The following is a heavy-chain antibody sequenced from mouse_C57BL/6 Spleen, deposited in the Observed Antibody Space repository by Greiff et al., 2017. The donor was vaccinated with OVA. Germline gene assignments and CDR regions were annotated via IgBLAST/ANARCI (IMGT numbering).Heavy chain of an antibody. J-gene: IGHJ1*03. CDR1: GFTFSSYG. CDR3: ARHQGYFDV. V-gene: IGHV5-6*01. CDR2: ISSGGSYT. D-gene: IGHD3-2*02. Sequence: EVTLVESGGDLVKPGGSLKLSCAASGFTFSSYGLSWVRQTPDKRLEWVATISSGGSYTYYPDSVKGRFTISRDNAKNTLYLQMSSLKSEDTAMYYCARHQGYFDVWGTGTTVTVSS.